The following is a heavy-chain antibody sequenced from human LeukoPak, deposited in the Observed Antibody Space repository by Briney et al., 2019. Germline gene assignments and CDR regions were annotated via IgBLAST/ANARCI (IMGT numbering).Heavy chain of an antibody. CDR1: GYSFTNNW. D-gene: IGHD2-2*01. CDR3: ARQGRAYCSGTTCYASFWY. V-gene: IGHV5-10-1*01. Sequence: GESLRISCKGSGYSFTNNWISWVRQMPGKGLEWMGRVDPSDSNTHYGPSFQGLVTISADKSISTAYLQWTSLKASDTAMYYCARQGRAYCSGTTCYASFWYWGQGTPVTVSS. J-gene: IGHJ4*02. CDR2: VDPSDSNT.